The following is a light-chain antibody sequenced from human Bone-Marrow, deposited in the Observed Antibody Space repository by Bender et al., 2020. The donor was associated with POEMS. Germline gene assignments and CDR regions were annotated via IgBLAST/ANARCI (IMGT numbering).Light chain of an antibody. J-gene: IGLJ2*01. CDR2: RTD. V-gene: IGLV1-47*01. CDR3: AVWDDSLHGRL. CDR1: SFNIGSNF. Sequence: QSVLTQPPSASGTPGQGVTISCSGSSFNIGSNFVYWYQQFPGTAPKLLIYRTDQRPSGVPDRFSGSKSGSSASLAISGLRSEDEADYYCAVWDDSLHGRLFGGGTKLTVL.